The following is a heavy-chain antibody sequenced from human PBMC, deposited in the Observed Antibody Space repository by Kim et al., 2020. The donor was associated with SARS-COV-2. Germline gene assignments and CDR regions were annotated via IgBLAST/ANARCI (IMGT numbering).Heavy chain of an antibody. D-gene: IGHD2-2*02. CDR3: ARDDPVVVPAAIGSVIDD. CDR2: IWNDSSNK. CDR1: GFTFSSYG. V-gene: IGHV3-33*08. Sequence: GGSLRLSCAASGFTFSSYGMHWVRQAPGKGLEWVADIWNDSSNKYYADSVKGRFTISRDNSKNTLYLQMNSLRAEDTAVYYCARDDPVVVPAAIGSVIDDWGQGTLVTVSS. J-gene: IGHJ4*02.